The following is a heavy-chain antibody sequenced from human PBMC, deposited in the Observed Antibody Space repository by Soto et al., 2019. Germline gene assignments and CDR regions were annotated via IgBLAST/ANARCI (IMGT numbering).Heavy chain of an antibody. Sequence: SETLSLTCTVSGGSISSGGYYWSWIRQHPGKGLEWIGYIYYSGSTYYNPSLKSRVTISVDTSKNQFSLKLSFVTAADTAVYYCARELGSMVFHYMDVWGKGTTVTVSS. CDR3: ARELGSMVFHYMDV. CDR2: IYYSGST. D-gene: IGHD2-8*01. V-gene: IGHV4-31*03. J-gene: IGHJ6*03. CDR1: GGSISSGGYY.